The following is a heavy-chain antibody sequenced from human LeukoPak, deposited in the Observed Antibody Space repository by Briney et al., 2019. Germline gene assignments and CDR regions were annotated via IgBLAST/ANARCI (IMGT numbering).Heavy chain of an antibody. D-gene: IGHD6-13*01. Sequence: GRSLRLSCAASGFTFSSYGMHWGRQAPGKGLEWVALISYDGSNKYYADSVKGRFTISRDNSKNTLYLQMNSLRVEDTAMYYCAKDRSSSWTWTIDYWGQGTLVTVSS. CDR1: GFTFSSYG. V-gene: IGHV3-30*18. CDR3: AKDRSSSWTWTIDY. J-gene: IGHJ4*02. CDR2: ISYDGSNK.